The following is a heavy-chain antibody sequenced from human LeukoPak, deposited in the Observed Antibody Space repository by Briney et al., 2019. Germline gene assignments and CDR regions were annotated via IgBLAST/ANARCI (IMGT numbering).Heavy chain of an antibody. V-gene: IGHV4-59*02. CDR3: ARFSVAAAGTGWFDP. J-gene: IGHJ5*02. D-gene: IGHD6-13*01. CDR2: LSHSGSS. CDR1: GGSVSSYY. Sequence: SETLSLTCTVSGGSVSSYYWSWIRRPPGRGLEWIAYLSHSGSSDSNPSLTSRVTTLVDTSKNQLSLKLSSVTAADTAVYYCARFSVAAAGTGWFDPWGQGTLVTVSA.